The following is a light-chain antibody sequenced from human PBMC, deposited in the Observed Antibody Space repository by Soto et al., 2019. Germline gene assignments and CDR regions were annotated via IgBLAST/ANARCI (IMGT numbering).Light chain of an antibody. V-gene: IGLV2-14*01. CDR2: EVS. CDR1: SSDVGGYNY. J-gene: IGLJ1*01. CDR3: SSFTNTITRYA. Sequence: QSALTQPASVSGSPGQSITISCTGTSSDVGGYNYVSWFQHHPGKAPKLMIYEVSYRPSGVSNRFSGSKSGDTASLTISGLHAEDEADYYCSSFTNTITRYAFGTGTKLTVL.